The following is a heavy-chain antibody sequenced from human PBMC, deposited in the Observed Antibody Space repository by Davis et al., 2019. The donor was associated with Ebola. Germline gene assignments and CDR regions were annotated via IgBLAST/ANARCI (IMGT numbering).Heavy chain of an antibody. Sequence: SAKVSCKASGYTFTSYDISWVRQAPGQGLEWMGGIIPIFGTANYAQKFQGRVTITADKSTSTAYMELSSLRSEDTAVYYCAREGRGLRFEGPLDYWGQGTLVTVSS. CDR2: IIPIFGTA. J-gene: IGHJ4*02. CDR3: AREGRGLRFEGPLDY. CDR1: GYTFTSYD. V-gene: IGHV1-69*06. D-gene: IGHD5-12*01.